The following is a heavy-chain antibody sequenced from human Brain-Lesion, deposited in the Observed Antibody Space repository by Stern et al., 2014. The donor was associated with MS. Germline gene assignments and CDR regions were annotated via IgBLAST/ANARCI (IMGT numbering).Heavy chain of an antibody. D-gene: IGHD2-2*01. V-gene: IGHV1-2*04. CDR3: ARGGRYYADY. Sequence: VQLLESGAEVKKPGASVRVSCEASGNSFTHFYIHWVRQAPGQGLEWMGWSNPNSGGTKFAQKFQGWVTITRDTSMTTAYMEVTSLTSDDTAVYYCARGGRYYADYWGQGTLVTVSS. CDR1: GNSFTHFY. J-gene: IGHJ4*02. CDR2: SNPNSGGT.